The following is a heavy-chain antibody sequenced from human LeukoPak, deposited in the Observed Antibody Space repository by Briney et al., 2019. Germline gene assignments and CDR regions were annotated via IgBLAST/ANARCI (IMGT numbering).Heavy chain of an antibody. V-gene: IGHV3-30*18. CDR3: AKGDCSSTSCYRGEGYFDY. Sequence: GGSLRLSCAASGFTFSSYGMHWVRQAPGKGLEWVAVISYDGSNKYYADSVKGRFTTSRDNSKNTLYLQMNSLRAEDTAVYYCAKGDCSSTSCYRGEGYFDYWGQGTLVTVSS. J-gene: IGHJ4*02. CDR1: GFTFSSYG. D-gene: IGHD2-2*02. CDR2: ISYDGSNK.